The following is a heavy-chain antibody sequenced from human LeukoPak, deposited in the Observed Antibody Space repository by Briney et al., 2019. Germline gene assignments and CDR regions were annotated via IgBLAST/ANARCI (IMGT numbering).Heavy chain of an antibody. D-gene: IGHD6-19*01. J-gene: IGHJ4*02. CDR1: RGSISSSSYY. Sequence: SETLSLTCTVSRGSISSSSYYWGWIRQPPGKGLEWIGSIYYSGSTYYNPSLKSRVTISIDTSKNQFSLKLSSVTAADTAMYYCAREYTLYRSGWFLDYWGQGTVVAVSS. CDR3: AREYTLYRSGWFLDY. V-gene: IGHV4-39*07. CDR2: IYYSGST.